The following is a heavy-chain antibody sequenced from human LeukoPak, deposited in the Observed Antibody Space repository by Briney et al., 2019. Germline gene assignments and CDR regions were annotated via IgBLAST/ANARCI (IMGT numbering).Heavy chain of an antibody. J-gene: IGHJ6*03. CDR2: INPSGGST. Sequence: ASVKVSCKASGYTFTSYYMHWVRQAPEQGLEWMGIINPSGGSTSYAQKFQGRVTMTRDMSTSTVYMEQSSLRSEDSAVYYCARGDKLAPWPRGYYYYYMDVWGKGTTVTISS. D-gene: IGHD5-12*01. CDR1: GYTFTSYY. V-gene: IGHV1-46*01. CDR3: ARGDKLAPWPRGYYYYYMDV.